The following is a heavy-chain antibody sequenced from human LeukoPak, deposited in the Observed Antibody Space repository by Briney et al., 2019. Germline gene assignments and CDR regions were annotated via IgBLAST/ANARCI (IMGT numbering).Heavy chain of an antibody. J-gene: IGHJ4*02. Sequence: PSEALSLTCTVSGYSISSGYYWGWIRQPPGKGLEWIGSIYHSGSTYYNPSLKSRVTISVDTSKNQFSLKLSSVTAADTAVYYCARHTPKYYGSGRRVTGKFDYWGQGTLVTVSS. D-gene: IGHD3-10*01. CDR2: IYHSGST. V-gene: IGHV4-38-2*02. CDR1: GYSISSGYY. CDR3: ARHTPKYYGSGRRVTGKFDY.